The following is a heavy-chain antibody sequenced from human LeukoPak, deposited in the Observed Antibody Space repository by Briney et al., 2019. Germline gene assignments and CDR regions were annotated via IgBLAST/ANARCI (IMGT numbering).Heavy chain of an antibody. CDR3: ARAPVPAAMGYYYYYYMDV. Sequence: GESLKISYAASGFTFSSYEMNWVRQAPGKGLEWVSYISSSGSTIYYADSVKGRFTISRDNAKNSLYLQMNSLRAEDTAVYYCARAPVPAAMGYYYYYYMDVWGKGTTVTVSS. V-gene: IGHV3-48*03. CDR1: GFTFSSYE. D-gene: IGHD2-2*01. J-gene: IGHJ6*03. CDR2: ISSSGSTI.